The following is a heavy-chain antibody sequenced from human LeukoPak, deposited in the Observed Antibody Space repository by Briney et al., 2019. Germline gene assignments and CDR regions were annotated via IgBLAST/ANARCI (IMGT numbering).Heavy chain of an antibody. CDR3: AKNAEREKHFTPKRYKWNSYFDY. V-gene: IGHV3-23*01. J-gene: IGHJ4*02. D-gene: IGHD1-7*01. Sequence: GGSLRLSCAASGFGFSSYAMSWVRQAPGKGLEWVSVMSGSGGSTYYADSVKGRFTISRDNSKNTLYLQMNSLRAEDTAVYYCAKNAEREKHFTPKRYKWNSYFDYWGQGTLVTVSS. CDR2: MSGSGGST. CDR1: GFGFSSYA.